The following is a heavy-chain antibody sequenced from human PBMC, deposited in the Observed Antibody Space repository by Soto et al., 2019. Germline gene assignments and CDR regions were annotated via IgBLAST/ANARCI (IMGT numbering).Heavy chain of an antibody. CDR1: GITISNYT. CDR3: LKDDGGYPSTAPH. D-gene: IGHD3-22*01. Sequence: EVQLLESGGGLVQPGGSLRLSCAASGITISNYTMSWVRQAPGKGLDWVSGMSGRRDRTYYADSAKGRFTISKDISRNSLSLQLDSLGVEDTDVYFCLKDDGGYPSTAPHWGQGTLVTVSS. CDR2: MSGRRDRT. V-gene: IGHV3-23*01. J-gene: IGHJ4*02.